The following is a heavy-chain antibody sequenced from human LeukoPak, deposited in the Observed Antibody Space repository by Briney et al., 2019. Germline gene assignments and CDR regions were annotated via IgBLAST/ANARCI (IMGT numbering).Heavy chain of an antibody. CDR1: GGSISSYY. Sequence: PSETLSLTCTVSGGSISSYYWSWLRQPPGKGLEWIGYIYYSGSTNYNPSLKSRVTISVDTSKNQFSLKVNSVTTADTAVYYCAREGRGQQLTPIDYWGPGALVTVSS. D-gene: IGHD6-13*01. CDR3: AREGRGQQLTPIDY. CDR2: IYYSGST. V-gene: IGHV4-59*12. J-gene: IGHJ4*02.